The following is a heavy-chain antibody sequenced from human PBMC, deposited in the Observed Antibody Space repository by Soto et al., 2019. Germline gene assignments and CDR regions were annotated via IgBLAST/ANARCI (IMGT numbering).Heavy chain of an antibody. J-gene: IGHJ3*02. CDR1: GFTVSNNY. CDR3: ARGLNYFDHHALDI. V-gene: IGHV3-53*01. D-gene: IGHD3-22*01. Sequence: EAQLVESGGGLIQPGGSLKLSCAASGFTVSNNYMVWVRQAPGKGLEWVSVIYSGGSTYYADSVKGRFTISRDKSNNTLYLQMNTLRAEDTAVSYCARGLNYFDHHALDICGQGTIVTVSS. CDR2: IYSGGST.